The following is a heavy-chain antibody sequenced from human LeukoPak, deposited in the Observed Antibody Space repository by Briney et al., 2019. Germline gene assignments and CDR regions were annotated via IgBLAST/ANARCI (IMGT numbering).Heavy chain of an antibody. J-gene: IGHJ6*04. CDR3: AELGITMIGGV. Sequence: GGSLRLSCVGSGFSFTDAWMSWVRQIPGKGLEWVSYISSSGSTIYYADSVKGRFTISRDNAKNSLYLQMNSLRAEDTAVYYCAELGITMIGGVWGKGTTVTISS. V-gene: IGHV3-11*04. D-gene: IGHD3-10*02. CDR1: GFSFTDAW. CDR2: ISSSGSTI.